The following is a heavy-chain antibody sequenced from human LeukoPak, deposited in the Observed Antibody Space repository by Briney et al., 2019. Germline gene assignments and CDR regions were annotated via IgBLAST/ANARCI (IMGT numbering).Heavy chain of an antibody. V-gene: IGHV3-30*02. CDR3: ATRAVSGAGALDY. Sequence: GGSLRLSCTASGFTFSNYGMHWVRQAPGKGLEWVTFMQYDGSDKYYADSVKGRFTISRDNSKNTLYLQMNSLRAEDTAVYYCATRAVSGAGALDYWGQGTLVTVSS. D-gene: IGHD6-19*01. CDR1: GFTFSNYG. J-gene: IGHJ4*02. CDR2: MQYDGSDK.